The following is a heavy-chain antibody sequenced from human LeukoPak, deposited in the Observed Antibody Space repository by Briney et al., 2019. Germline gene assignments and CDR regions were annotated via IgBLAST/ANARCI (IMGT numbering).Heavy chain of an antibody. D-gene: IGHD3-22*01. J-gene: IGHJ4*02. V-gene: IGHV3-21*01. CDR3: ARGPPMYSYGSTAYHYDYFEY. Sequence: GGSLRLSCAASGFTLSSYSMNWVRQAPGKGLEWVSSISSSSSYIYYADLVKGRFIVSRDNAKNSLYLQMDSLRAEDTAVYYCARGPPMYSYGSTAYHYDYFEYWGQGTLVTVSS. CDR2: ISSSSSYI. CDR1: GFTLSSYS.